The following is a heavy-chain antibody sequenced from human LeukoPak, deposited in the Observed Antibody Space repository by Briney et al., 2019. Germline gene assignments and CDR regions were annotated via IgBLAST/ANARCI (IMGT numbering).Heavy chain of an antibody. D-gene: IGHD3-9*01. CDR1: GGSISSYY. CDR2: IYTSGST. CDR3: ARESYDILTGYSGWFDP. J-gene: IGHJ5*02. Sequence: SETLSLTCTVSGGSISSYYWSWIRQPAGKGLEWIGRIYTSGSTNYNPSLKSRVTMSVDTSKNQFSLKLSSVTAADTAVYYCARESYDILTGYSGWFDPWGQGTLVTVSS. V-gene: IGHV4-4*07.